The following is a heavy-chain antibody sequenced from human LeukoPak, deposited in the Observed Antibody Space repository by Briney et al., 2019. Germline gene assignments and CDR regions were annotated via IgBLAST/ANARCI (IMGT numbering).Heavy chain of an antibody. Sequence: KTSESLSLTCTVSGGSISSSSYYWGWIRQPPGKGMEWIGSIYLSGSTYYNPSLKSRAPISVDTSKNQFSLKLNSVTAADTAVYYCVRQPPEYSDSGGYYYGYPFDCWGQGTQVTVSS. CDR3: VRQPPEYSDSGGYYYGYPFDC. CDR2: IYLSGST. D-gene: IGHD3-22*01. J-gene: IGHJ4*02. CDR1: GGSISSSSYY. V-gene: IGHV4-39*01.